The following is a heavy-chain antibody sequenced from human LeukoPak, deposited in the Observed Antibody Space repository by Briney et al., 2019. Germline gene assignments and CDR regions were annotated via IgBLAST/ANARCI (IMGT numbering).Heavy chain of an antibody. CDR2: ISAYNGNT. CDR3: ARAPEFAITFGGVDY. D-gene: IGHD3-16*01. V-gene: IGHV1-18*01. J-gene: IGHJ4*02. CDR1: GYTFTSYG. Sequence: ASVKVSCKASGYTFTSYGISWVRQAPGQGLEWMGWISAYNGNTNYAQKLQGRVTMTTDTSTSIAYMELRSLRSDDTAVYYCARAPEFAITFGGVDYWGQGTLVTVSS.